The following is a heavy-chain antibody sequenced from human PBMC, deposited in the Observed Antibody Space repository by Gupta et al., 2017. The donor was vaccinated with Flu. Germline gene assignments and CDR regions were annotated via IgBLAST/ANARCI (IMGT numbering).Heavy chain of an antibody. D-gene: IGHD5-18*01. Sequence: QVQLVESGGGVVQPGRSLRLSWAASGFTFSSYGMHWVRQAPGKGLEWVAVIWYDGSNKYYADSVKGRVTISRDNSKNTRDLKMNSLRAEETAVYYCARDQLGRQLWHKGLDYGGQGTLVTVSS. J-gene: IGHJ4*02. V-gene: IGHV3-33*01. CDR3: ARDQLGRQLWHKGLDY. CDR1: GFTFSSYG. CDR2: IWYDGSNK.